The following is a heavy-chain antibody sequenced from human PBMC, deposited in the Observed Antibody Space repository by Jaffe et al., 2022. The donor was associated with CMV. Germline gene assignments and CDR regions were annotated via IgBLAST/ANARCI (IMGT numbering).Heavy chain of an antibody. D-gene: IGHD4-17*01. CDR2: MNPNSGNT. V-gene: IGHV1-8*01. J-gene: IGHJ6*02. Sequence: QVQLVQSGAEVKKPGASVKVSCKASGYTFTSYDINWVRQATGQGLEWMGWMNPNSGNTGYAQKFQGRVTMTRNTSISTAYMELSSLRSEDTAVYYCARAPYGDFGLYYYGMDVWGQGTTVTVSS. CDR3: ARAPYGDFGLYYYGMDV. CDR1: GYTFTSYD.